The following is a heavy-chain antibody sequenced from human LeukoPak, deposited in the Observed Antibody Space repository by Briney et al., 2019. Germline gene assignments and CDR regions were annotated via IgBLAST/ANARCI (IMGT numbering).Heavy chain of an antibody. CDR3: ARRGLVTMVRGVARSAKSFDY. CDR2: INHSGST. D-gene: IGHD3-10*01. V-gene: IGHV4-34*01. CDR1: GGSFRGYY. Sequence: SETLSLTCAVYGGSFRGYYWSWIRQPPGKGLGWIGEINHSGSTNYNPSLKSRVTISVDTSKNQFSLKLSPATAADTAVYYCARRGLVTMVRGVARSAKSFDYWGQGTLVTVSS. J-gene: IGHJ4*02.